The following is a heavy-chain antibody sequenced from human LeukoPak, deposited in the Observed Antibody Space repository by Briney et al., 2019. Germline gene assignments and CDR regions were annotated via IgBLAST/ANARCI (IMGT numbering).Heavy chain of an antibody. CDR3: ARGPMVRGVFIRRSKSGYFDS. CDR2: ISYDGSDK. Sequence: PGGSLRLSCAASGFTFSSYAMHWVRQAPGKGLEWVASISYDGSDKYYADSVKGRFTISRDDSKNTLYVQMNSLRAEDTAVYYCARGPMVRGVFIRRSKSGYFDSWGQGTLVTVSS. J-gene: IGHJ4*02. V-gene: IGHV3-30*04. CDR1: GFTFSSYA. D-gene: IGHD3-10*01.